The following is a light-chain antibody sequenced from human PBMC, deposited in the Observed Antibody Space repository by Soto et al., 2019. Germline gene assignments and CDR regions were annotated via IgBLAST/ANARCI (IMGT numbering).Light chain of an antibody. Sequence: EIVLTQSPATLSLSPGDRATLSCRASQSVSSYLAWYQQKPGQAPRLLIYDASNRATGIPARFSGSGSGTDFTLTITSLEPEDFAVYYCLQDYNYPWTFGQGTKVEIK. CDR2: DAS. CDR1: QSVSSY. CDR3: LQDYNYPWT. V-gene: IGKV3-11*01. J-gene: IGKJ1*01.